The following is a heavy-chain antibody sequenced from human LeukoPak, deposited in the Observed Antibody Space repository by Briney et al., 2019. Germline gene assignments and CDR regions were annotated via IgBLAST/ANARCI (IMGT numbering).Heavy chain of an antibody. CDR2: IRGTGGSGDST. D-gene: IGHD4-23*01. Sequence: GGSLRLSCAASGFTFSDYAMSWVRQAPGKGLEWISAIRGTGGSGDSTYYADSVKGRFTISRDNSKITLYLQMNSLRAEDTAVYYCAKDFYSVTYPPFDYWGQGTLVTVSS. V-gene: IGHV3-23*01. CDR3: AKDFYSVTYPPFDY. J-gene: IGHJ4*02. CDR1: GFTFSDYA.